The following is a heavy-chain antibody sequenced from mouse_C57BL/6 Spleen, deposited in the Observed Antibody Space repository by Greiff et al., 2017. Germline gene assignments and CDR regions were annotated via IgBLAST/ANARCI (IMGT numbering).Heavy chain of an antibody. CDR1: GYTFTSYW. CDR2: IHPNSGST. Sequence: VQLQQPGAELVKPGASVKLSCKASGYTFTSYWMHWVKQRPGQGLEWIGMIHPNSGSTNYNEKFESKATLTVDKSSSTAYMQLSSLTSEDSAVYYCARYGMGAWFAYWGQGTLVTVSA. D-gene: IGHD1-1*02. V-gene: IGHV1-64*01. J-gene: IGHJ3*01. CDR3: ARYGMGAWFAY.